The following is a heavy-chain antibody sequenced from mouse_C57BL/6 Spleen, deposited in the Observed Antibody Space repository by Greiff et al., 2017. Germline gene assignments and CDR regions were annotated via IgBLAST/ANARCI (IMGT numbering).Heavy chain of an antibody. Sequence: EVKVVESGGDLVKPGGSLKLSCAASGFTFSSYGMSWVRQTPDKRLEWVATISSGGSYTYYPDSVKGRFTISRDNAKNTLYLQMSSLKSEDTAMYYCARGDTTVDYYAMDYWGQGTSVTVSS. J-gene: IGHJ4*01. CDR2: ISSGGSYT. CDR1: GFTFSSYG. CDR3: ARGDTTVDYYAMDY. D-gene: IGHD1-1*01. V-gene: IGHV5-6*01.